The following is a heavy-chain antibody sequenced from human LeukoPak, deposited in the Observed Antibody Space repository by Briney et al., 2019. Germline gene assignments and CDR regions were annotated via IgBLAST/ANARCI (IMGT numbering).Heavy chain of an antibody. Sequence: RGSLRLSCAPPGFALKTSRMTSVRAAPGKGLEWISTITSTIDRLYYAESVRGRFTISRDNARTSLFLHLSSLRGDDTALYFCARDAVAATRGSEVWGPGTQVIVS. V-gene: IGHV3-21*04. J-gene: IGHJ4*02. CDR2: ITSTIDRL. CDR1: GFALKTSR. CDR3: ARDAVAATRGSEV. D-gene: IGHD6-19*01.